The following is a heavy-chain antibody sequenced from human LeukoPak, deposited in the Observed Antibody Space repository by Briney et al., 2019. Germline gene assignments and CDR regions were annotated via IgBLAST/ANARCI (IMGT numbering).Heavy chain of an antibody. V-gene: IGHV4-59*11. Sequence: SETLSLTCTVSGGSISSHYWSWIRQPPGKGLEWIGYIYYSGSTNYNPSLKSRVTISVDTSKNQFSLKLSSVTAADTAVYYCARDSWGLGYYYSFAFDIWGKGTMVTVSS. CDR1: GGSISSHY. CDR3: ARDSWGLGYYYSFAFDI. J-gene: IGHJ3*02. D-gene: IGHD3-10*01. CDR2: IYYSGST.